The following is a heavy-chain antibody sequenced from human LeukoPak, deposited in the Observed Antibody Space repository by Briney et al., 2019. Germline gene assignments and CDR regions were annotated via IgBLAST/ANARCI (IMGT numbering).Heavy chain of an antibody. Sequence: VASVKASCKASGYTFTGYYMHWVRQAPGQGLEWMGWINPNSGGTNYAQKFQGRVTMTRDTSISTAYMELSRLRSDDTAVYYCARTLQSGYDPTIDYWGQGTLVTVSS. J-gene: IGHJ4*02. CDR1: GYTFTGYY. V-gene: IGHV1-2*02. CDR2: INPNSGGT. D-gene: IGHD5-12*01. CDR3: ARTLQSGYDPTIDY.